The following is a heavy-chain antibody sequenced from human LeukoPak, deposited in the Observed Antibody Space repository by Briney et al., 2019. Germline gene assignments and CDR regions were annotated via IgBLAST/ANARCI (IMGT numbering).Heavy chain of an antibody. J-gene: IGHJ4*02. V-gene: IGHV3-21*01. CDR2: ISSSSSYI. CDR1: GFTFSSYS. Sequence: GGSLRLSCAASGFTFSSYSMNWVRQAPGKGLEWVLSISSSSSYIYYADSVKGRFTISRDNAKNSLYLQMNSLRAGDTAVYYCAREVVRGAFDYWGQGTLVTVSS. CDR3: AREVVRGAFDY. D-gene: IGHD3-10*01.